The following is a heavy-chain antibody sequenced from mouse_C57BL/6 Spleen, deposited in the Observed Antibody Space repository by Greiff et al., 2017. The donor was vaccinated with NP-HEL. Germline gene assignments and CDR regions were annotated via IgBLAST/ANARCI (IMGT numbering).Heavy chain of an antibody. V-gene: IGHV1-69*01. D-gene: IGHD2-1*01. J-gene: IGHJ3*01. CDR3: ASVRKNYGNSFAY. CDR2: IDPSDSYT. Sequence: QVQLQQPGAELVMPGASVKLSCKASGYTFTSYWMHWVKQRPGQGLEWIGEIDPSDSYTNYNQKFKGKSTLTVDKSSSTAYMQLSSLKSEDSAVYYCASVRKNYGNSFAYWGQGTLVTVSA. CDR1: GYTFTSYW.